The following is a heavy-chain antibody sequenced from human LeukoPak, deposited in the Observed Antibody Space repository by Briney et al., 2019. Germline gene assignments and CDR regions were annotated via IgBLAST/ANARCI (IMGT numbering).Heavy chain of an antibody. CDR3: ASDWGESCSGGSCYGGFNY. V-gene: IGHV4-39*07. CDR1: GDSIRSSYY. J-gene: IGHJ4*02. D-gene: IGHD2-15*01. Sequence: SETLSLTCIVSGDSIRSSYYWDWIRQPPGKGLEWIGSIYYGGSTYYNPSLKSRVTISVDTSKNEFSLKLNSVTAADTAVYYCASDWGESCSGGSCYGGFNYWGQGTLVTVSS. CDR2: IYYGGST.